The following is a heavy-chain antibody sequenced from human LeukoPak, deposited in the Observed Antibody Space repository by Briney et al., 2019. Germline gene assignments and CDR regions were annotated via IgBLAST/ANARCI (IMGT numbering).Heavy chain of an antibody. Sequence: SVKVSCKASGGTFSSYAISWVRQAPGQGLEWMGGIIPILGTANYAQKFQGRVTITTDESTITAYMELSSLRSEDTAVYYCARVSDSSGYYSGSFGYWGQGTLVTVSS. CDR3: ARVSDSSGYYSGSFGY. CDR1: GGTFSSYA. J-gene: IGHJ4*02. CDR2: IIPILGTA. D-gene: IGHD3-22*01. V-gene: IGHV1-69*05.